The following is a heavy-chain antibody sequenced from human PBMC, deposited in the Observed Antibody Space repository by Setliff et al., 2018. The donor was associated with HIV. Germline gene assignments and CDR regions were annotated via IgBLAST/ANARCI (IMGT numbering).Heavy chain of an antibody. CDR1: GGSFSDYY. J-gene: IGHJ3*02. CDR3: ARVREGFLPYDAFEI. D-gene: IGHD3-3*01. V-gene: IGHV4-34*01. Sequence: SETLSLTCAVYGGSFSDYYWSWIRQPPGKGLEWLGEIHSSGNTNYSPSLKGRVTISVDTPKNQYSLHLKSVTAADTAVYYCARVREGFLPYDAFEIWGQGTMVTVSS. CDR2: IHSSGNT.